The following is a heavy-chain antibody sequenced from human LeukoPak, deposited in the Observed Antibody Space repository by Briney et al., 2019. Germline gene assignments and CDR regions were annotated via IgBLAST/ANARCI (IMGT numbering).Heavy chain of an antibody. CDR1: GGSISSSSYY. J-gene: IGHJ4*02. V-gene: IGHV4-61*01. D-gene: IGHD1-7*01. CDR3: ARSNWNYDGHFDY. CDR2: IYYSGST. Sequence: SETLSLTCTVSGGSISSSSYYWSWIRQPPGKGLEWIGYIYYSGSTNYNPSLKSRVTISVDTSKNQFSLKLSSVTAADTAVYYCARSNWNYDGHFDYWGQGTLVTVSS.